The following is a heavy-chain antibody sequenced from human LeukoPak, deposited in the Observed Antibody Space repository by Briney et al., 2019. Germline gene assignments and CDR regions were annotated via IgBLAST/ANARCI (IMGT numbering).Heavy chain of an antibody. CDR1: GYTFTVYD. CDR2: MKPNSGNT. V-gene: IGHV1-8*01. CDR3: AAGTMPFDY. Sequence: ASVKVSCKASGYTFTVYDINWVRQAPGQGVEWMGWMKPNSGNTGYAQKFQGRVTMTRNTSISTSYMELSSLRSEDTAVYYCAAGTMPFDYWGQGTLVTVSS. J-gene: IGHJ4*02. D-gene: IGHD2-2*01.